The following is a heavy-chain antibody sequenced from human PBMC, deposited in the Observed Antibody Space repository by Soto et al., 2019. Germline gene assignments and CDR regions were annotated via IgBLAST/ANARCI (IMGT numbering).Heavy chain of an antibody. J-gene: IGHJ3*02. CDR3: ARAGFEWRQGAFDI. CDR2: IYPGDSDT. CDR1: GYPFSTYW. Sequence: GESLKISCQASGYPFSTYWIGWVRQMPGKGLEWMGIIYPGDSDTRYSPSFQGQVTISADKSISTAYLQWSSLKASDTAMYYCARAGFEWRQGAFDIWGQGTMVTVSS. V-gene: IGHV5-51*01. D-gene: IGHD3-9*01.